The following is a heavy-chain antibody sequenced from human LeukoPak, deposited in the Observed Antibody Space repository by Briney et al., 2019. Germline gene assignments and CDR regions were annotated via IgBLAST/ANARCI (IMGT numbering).Heavy chain of an antibody. D-gene: IGHD3-10*01. V-gene: IGHV3-15*01. J-gene: IGHJ4*02. CDR2: IKSKTDGGTT. CDR1: GFTFSNAW. CDR3: TTGITMVRGVIHLIDY. Sequence: PGGSLRLSCAASGFTFSNAWMSWVRQAPGKGLEWVGRIKSKTDGGTTDYAAPVKGRFTISRDDSKNTLYLQMNSLKTEDTAVYYCTTGITMVRGVIHLIDYWGQGTVVTVSS.